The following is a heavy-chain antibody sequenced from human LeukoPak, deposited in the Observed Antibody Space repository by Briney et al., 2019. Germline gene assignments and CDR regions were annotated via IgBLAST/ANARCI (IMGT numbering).Heavy chain of an antibody. CDR1: GGSFSGYY. D-gene: IGHD5-18*01. V-gene: IGHV4-34*01. Sequence: PSETLSLTCAVYGGSFSGYYWSWIRQPPGKGLEWIGEINHSGSTNYNPSLKGRVTISVDTSKNQFSLKLSSVTAADTAVYYCARKVAWIQLWSEYMDVWGKGTTVTVSS. CDR2: INHSGST. CDR3: ARKVAWIQLWSEYMDV. J-gene: IGHJ6*03.